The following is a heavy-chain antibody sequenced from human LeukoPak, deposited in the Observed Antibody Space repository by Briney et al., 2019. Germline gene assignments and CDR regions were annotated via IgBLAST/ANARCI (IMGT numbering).Heavy chain of an antibody. CDR2: VSGYNGNT. Sequence: ASVKVSCKASGYTFTSYDINWVRQAPGQGLEWMGWVSGYNGNTNYAQKFEGRVAMTTDTSSSTAYMELRSLRSDDTAIYYCARGDWFDPRGPGNPGHRLL. CDR1: GYTFTSYD. D-gene: IGHD2-21*01. CDR3: ARGDWFDP. V-gene: IGHV1-18*01. J-gene: IGHJ5*02.